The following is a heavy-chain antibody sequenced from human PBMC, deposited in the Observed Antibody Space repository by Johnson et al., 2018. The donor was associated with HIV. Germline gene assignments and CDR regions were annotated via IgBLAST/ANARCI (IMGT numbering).Heavy chain of an antibody. J-gene: IGHJ3*02. CDR2: ISYDGSNK. CDR1: GFTFSSYG. D-gene: IGHD3-16*01. V-gene: IGHV3-30*03. CDR3: ARDGGGGALDI. Sequence: QMLLVESGGGVVQPGRSLRLSCAASGFTFSSYGMHWVRQAPGQGLEWVAVISYDGSNKYYADSVKGRFTISRDNSKNTLYLQMNSLRAEDTAVYYCARDGGGGALDIWGQGTMVIVSS.